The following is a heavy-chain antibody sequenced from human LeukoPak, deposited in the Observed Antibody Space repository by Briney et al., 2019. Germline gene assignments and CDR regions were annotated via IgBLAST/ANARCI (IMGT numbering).Heavy chain of an antibody. Sequence: PSETLSLTCAVSGGSISSSNWWSWVRQPPGKGLEWIGEIYHSGSTNYNPSLKSRVTISVDTSKNQFSLKLSSVTAADTAVYYCAREKYSSGWHDAFDIWGQGTMVTVSS. CDR2: IYHSGST. V-gene: IGHV4-4*02. J-gene: IGHJ3*02. CDR3: AREKYSSGWHDAFDI. D-gene: IGHD6-19*01. CDR1: GGSISSSNW.